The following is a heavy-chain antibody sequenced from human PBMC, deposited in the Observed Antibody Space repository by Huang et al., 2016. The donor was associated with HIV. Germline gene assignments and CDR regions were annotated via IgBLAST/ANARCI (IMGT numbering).Heavy chain of an antibody. J-gene: IGHJ4*02. CDR1: EYTLTELS. CDR2: FDPEIGET. D-gene: IGHD3-9*01. Sequence: QVQLVQSRAEVKKPGASVKVSCKVSEYTLTELSLHWVRQPHGKGLEWMGGFDPEIGETIYAQKFQGRVTMTEDTSTETAFMELSGLRPEDTAVYYCATGFDVFFDFWGQGTLVTVSS. CDR3: ATGFDVFFDF. V-gene: IGHV1-24*01.